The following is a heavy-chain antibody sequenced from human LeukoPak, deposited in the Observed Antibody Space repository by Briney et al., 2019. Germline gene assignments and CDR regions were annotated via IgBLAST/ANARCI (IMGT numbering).Heavy chain of an antibody. CDR1: GGSISSGGYY. D-gene: IGHD2-21*02. CDR3: ARAPCGGDCYSDY. V-gene: IGHV4-39*07. Sequence: SETLSLTCTVSGGSISSGGYYWSWIRQHPGKGLEWIGEIIHSGSTNYNPSLKSRVTISVDTSKNQFSLKLSSVTAADTAVYYCARAPCGGDCYSDYWGQGTLVTVSS. CDR2: IIHSGST. J-gene: IGHJ4*02.